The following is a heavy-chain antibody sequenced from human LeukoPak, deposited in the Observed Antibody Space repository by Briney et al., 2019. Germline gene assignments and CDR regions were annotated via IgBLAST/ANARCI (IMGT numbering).Heavy chain of an antibody. V-gene: IGHV1-2*04. D-gene: IGHD6-25*01. CDR3: ARDRSSPAAGAFDI. CDR2: INPNSGGT. CDR1: GYTFTGYY. Sequence: ASVKVSCKASGYTFTGYYMHWVRQAPGQGLEWMGWINPNSGGTNYAQKFQGWVTMTRDTSISTAYMELSRLRSDDTAVYYCARDRSSPAAGAFDIWGQGTMVTVSS. J-gene: IGHJ3*02.